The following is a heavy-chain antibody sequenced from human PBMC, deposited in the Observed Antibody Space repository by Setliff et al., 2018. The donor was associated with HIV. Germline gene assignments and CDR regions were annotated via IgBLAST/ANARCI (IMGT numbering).Heavy chain of an antibody. V-gene: IGHV4-31*03. Sequence: PSETLSLTCTVSGGSVNSCSFYWTWIRQLPGKGLEWIGNTYFDGTTNYNPSLKSRVAISLDTSKHQFSLQLTSVTGADTAVYYCAGRDNRYFDFWGQGMLVTVSS. CDR3: AGRDNRYFDF. CDR2: TYFDGTT. J-gene: IGHJ4*02. CDR1: GGSVNSCSFY. D-gene: IGHD1-20*01.